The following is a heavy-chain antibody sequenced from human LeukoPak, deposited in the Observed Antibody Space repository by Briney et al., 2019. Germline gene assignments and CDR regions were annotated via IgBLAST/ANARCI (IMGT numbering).Heavy chain of an antibody. V-gene: IGHV3-30*02. CDR3: ARDKYVSTISSSWPFAF. CDR1: GFTFSSSG. Sequence: PGGSLRLSCAASGFTFSSSGMHWVRQAPGKGLEWMAFIRFDGTNKYHADSVTGRFTVSRDNSKNTLFLQMNSLIFEDTAIYYCARDKYVSTISSSWPFAFWGQGTLVTVSS. CDR2: IRFDGTNK. D-gene: IGHD6-13*01. J-gene: IGHJ4*02.